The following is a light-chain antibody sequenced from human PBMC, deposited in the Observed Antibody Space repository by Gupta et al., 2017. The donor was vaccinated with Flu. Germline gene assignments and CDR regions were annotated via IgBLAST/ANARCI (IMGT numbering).Light chain of an antibody. V-gene: IGKV3-11*01. J-gene: IGKJ3*01. CDR1: HTGSSC. CDR2: YAS. Sequence: ASLSSSPGAKATPSCRASHTGSSCFAWYQQKPGQSPRHLIFYASNRDSGVPARFSGSGSGTDFTLTISSLVPADFAVYYCLQRDNWPPFTFGRGTKVDI. CDR3: LQRDNWPPFT.